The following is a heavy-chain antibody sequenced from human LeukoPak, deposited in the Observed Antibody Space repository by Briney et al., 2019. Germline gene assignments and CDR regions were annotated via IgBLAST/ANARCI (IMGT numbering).Heavy chain of an antibody. D-gene: IGHD6-19*01. J-gene: IGHJ1*01. CDR2: ISSSSSYI. CDR1: GFTFSSYS. V-gene: IGHV3-21*01. CDR3: ARDREAVAAPYFQH. Sequence: PGGSLRLSCAASGFTFSSYSMNWVRQAPGKGLEWVSSISSSSSYIYYADSVKGRFTISRDNAKNSLYLQMNSLRAEDTAVYYCARDREAVAAPYFQHWGQGTLVTVSS.